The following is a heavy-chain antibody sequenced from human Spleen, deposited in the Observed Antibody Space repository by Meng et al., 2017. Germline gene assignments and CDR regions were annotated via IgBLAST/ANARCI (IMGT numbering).Heavy chain of an antibody. D-gene: IGHD2-2*01. Sequence: ESLTISCAVSGYSINSGYYWGWIRQTPGKGLEWIGTIYHSGATYYNPSLKSRVTISLDTSKNQFTLNLSSVTAADTAVYYCATAPTETRGDYFDYWGQGTLVTVSS. CDR2: IYHSGAT. CDR1: GYSINSGYY. J-gene: IGHJ4*02. V-gene: IGHV4-38-2*01. CDR3: ATAPTETRGDYFDY.